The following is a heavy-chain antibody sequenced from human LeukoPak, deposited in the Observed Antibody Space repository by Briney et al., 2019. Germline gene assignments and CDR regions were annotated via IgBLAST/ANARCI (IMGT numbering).Heavy chain of an antibody. J-gene: IGHJ4*02. D-gene: IGHD2/OR15-2a*01. Sequence: ASVKVSCRASGYSFTGYYLHWVRQAPGQGLEWMGRINPNGGDTDFAQKFLGGVTLTRGTSITTAYMELSRPRSDDTAVYYCARVPTVIVSAGISELGIDYWGQGTLVTVSS. V-gene: IGHV1-2*06. CDR3: ARVPTVIVSAGISELGIDY. CDR1: GYSFTGYY. CDR2: INPNGGDT.